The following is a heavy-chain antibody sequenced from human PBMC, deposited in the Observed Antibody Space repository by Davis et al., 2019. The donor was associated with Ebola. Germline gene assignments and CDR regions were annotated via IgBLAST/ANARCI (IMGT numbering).Heavy chain of an antibody. CDR1: GFTVSSNY. CDR2: ISGSGGST. D-gene: IGHD1-26*01. CDR3: AKAVGDTTLDY. V-gene: IGHV3-23*01. J-gene: IGHJ4*02. Sequence: GESLKISCAASGFTVSSNYMSWVRQAPGKGLEWVSVISGSGGSTYYADSVKGRFTISRDNSKNTLYLQMNSLRAEDTAVYYCAKAVGDTTLDYWGQGTLVTVSS.